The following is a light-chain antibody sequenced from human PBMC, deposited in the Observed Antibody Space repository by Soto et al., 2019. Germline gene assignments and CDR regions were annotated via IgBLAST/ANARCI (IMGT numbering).Light chain of an antibody. CDR2: AAS. J-gene: IGKJ5*01. CDR1: QSISGW. CDR3: QQSYSTPP. V-gene: IGKV1-39*01. Sequence: DIKMTQSPSTLSASVGDRVTITCRASQSISGWLAWYQHKPGKAPKLLIYAASSLQSGVPSRFSGSGSGTDFTLTISSLQPDDFTTYYCQQSYSTPPFGQGTRLEIK.